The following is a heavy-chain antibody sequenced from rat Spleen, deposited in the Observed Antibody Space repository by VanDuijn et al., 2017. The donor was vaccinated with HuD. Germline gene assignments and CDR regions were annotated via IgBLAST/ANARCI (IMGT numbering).Heavy chain of an antibody. D-gene: IGHD1-12*02. V-gene: IGHV2-47*01. CDR2: IWSNGGT. J-gene: IGHJ2*01. Sequence: QVQLKESGPGLVQPSQTLSLTCTVSGLSLTSNSVSWIRQPPGKGLEWMGVIWSNGGTDYSSAIKSRLSISRDTSKNQVFLKMNSLQTDDTGTYYCTRDHMMVVIRDWGQGVMVTVSS. CDR3: TRDHMMVVIRD. CDR1: GLSLTSNS.